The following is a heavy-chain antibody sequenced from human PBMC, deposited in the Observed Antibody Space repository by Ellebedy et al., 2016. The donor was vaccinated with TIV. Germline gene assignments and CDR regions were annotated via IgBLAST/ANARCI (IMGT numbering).Heavy chain of an antibody. Sequence: GESLKISXAASGFSFNTFWMHWVRQAPGKGLVWVSHINVDGTATSYADSVKGRFTISRDNAKNTVYLQMSSLRVEDTAVYYCAAWGTFDVWGQGTLVTVSA. J-gene: IGHJ3*01. V-gene: IGHV3-74*01. CDR1: GFSFNTFW. D-gene: IGHD3-16*01. CDR2: INVDGTAT. CDR3: AAWGTFDV.